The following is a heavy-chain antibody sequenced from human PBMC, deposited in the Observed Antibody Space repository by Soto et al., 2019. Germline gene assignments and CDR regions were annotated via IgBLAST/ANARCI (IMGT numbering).Heavy chain of an antibody. D-gene: IGHD3-22*01. V-gene: IGHV3-23*01. J-gene: IGHJ6*02. CDR1: GFTFSSYA. CDR2: ISGSGGST. CDR3: AKAYGFYYDSTRYGVDV. Sequence: GGSLRLSCAASGFTFSSYAMSWVRQAPGKGLEWVSAISGSGGSTYYADSVKGRFTISRDNSKNTLYLQMNSLRAEDTAVYYCAKAYGFYYDSTRYGVDVWGQGTTVTVSS.